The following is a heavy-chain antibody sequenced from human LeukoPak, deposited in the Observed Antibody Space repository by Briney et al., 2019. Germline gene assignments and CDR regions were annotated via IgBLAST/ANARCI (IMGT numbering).Heavy chain of an antibody. CDR1: GGTFSSYS. CDR3: ARVDRYHYYLDV. CDR2: IMPLFNTA. Sequence: SEKVSCKASGGTFSSYSITWVRQAPGQGLEWMGGIMPLFNTANYAQQFQGRVTITTDESTSTAYMELSSLRFEDTAMYYCARVDRYHYYLDVWGKGTTVTVSS. J-gene: IGHJ6*03. V-gene: IGHV1-69*05.